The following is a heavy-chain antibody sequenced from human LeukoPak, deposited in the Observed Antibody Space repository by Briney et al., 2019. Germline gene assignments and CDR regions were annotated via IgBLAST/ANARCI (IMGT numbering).Heavy chain of an antibody. CDR3: ARFAPSRTFDY. D-gene: IGHD6-13*01. J-gene: IGHJ4*02. Sequence: SETLSLTCTVSGGSISSYYWSWIRQPPEKGLEWIGYIYYSGSTNYNPSLKSRVTISVDTSKNQFSLKLSSVTAADTAVYYCARFAPSRTFDYWGQGTLVTVSS. CDR2: IYYSGST. V-gene: IGHV4-59*01. CDR1: GGSISSYY.